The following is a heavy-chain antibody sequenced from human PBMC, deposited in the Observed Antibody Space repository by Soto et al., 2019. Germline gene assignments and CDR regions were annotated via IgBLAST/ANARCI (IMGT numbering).Heavy chain of an antibody. CDR1: GDSFTSYW. CDR3: ARRYDSSGYYLYYFDY. Sequence: VEPLKISWKGSGDSFTSYWIGWVRQMSGKGLEWMGIIYPGDSDTRYSPSFQGQVTISADKSISTAYLQWSSLKASDTAMYYCARRYDSSGYYLYYFDYWGQGTLVTVSS. V-gene: IGHV5-51*01. J-gene: IGHJ4*02. D-gene: IGHD3-22*01. CDR2: IYPGDSDT.